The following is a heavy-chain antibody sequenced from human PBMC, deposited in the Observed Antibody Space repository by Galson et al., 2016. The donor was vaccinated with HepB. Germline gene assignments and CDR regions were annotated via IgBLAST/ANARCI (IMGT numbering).Heavy chain of an antibody. Sequence: SLRLPCAASGVTLSKAWLSWARRAPGKGPEWVGRISSNTDGGTTYYAAPVKGRFTISRDESKNTLYLQMNSLKSEDTAVYYCTTVGIAVAATDFWGQGTLVTVSS. CDR2: ISSNTDGGTT. J-gene: IGHJ4*02. V-gene: IGHV3-15*05. CDR1: GVTLSKAW. CDR3: TTVGIAVAATDF. D-gene: IGHD6-19*01.